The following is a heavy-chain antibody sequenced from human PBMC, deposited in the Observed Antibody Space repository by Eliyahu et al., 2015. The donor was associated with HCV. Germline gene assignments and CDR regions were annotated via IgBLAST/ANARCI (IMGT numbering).Heavy chain of an antibody. CDR2: ISSSSSYI. CDR1: GFTFXSYS. J-gene: IGHJ4*02. CDR3: ARDSPDYGDYVYFDY. V-gene: IGHV3-21*01. D-gene: IGHD4-17*01. Sequence: EVQLVESGGGLVKPGGSLRLSCAASGFTFXSYSMNWVRQAPGKGLEWVSSISSSSSYIYYADSVKGRFTISRDNAKNSLYLQMNSLRAEDTAVYYCARDSPDYGDYVYFDYWGQGTLVTVSS.